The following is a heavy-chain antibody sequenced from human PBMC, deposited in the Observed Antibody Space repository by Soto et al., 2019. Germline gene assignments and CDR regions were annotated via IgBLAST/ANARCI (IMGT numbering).Heavy chain of an antibody. Sequence: QVQLVQSGAEVKNPGASVKVSCKASGYTFTIYGIGWARQAPGQGLEWMGWINTYNGNTNYAQNVQGRVTLTTDTSTSTAYVELRSLRSNDTAIYYCAMVDVYVTPSPQDVWGQGTTVIVSS. CDR1: GYTFTIYG. D-gene: IGHD3-16*01. V-gene: IGHV1-18*01. J-gene: IGHJ6*02. CDR2: INTYNGNT. CDR3: AMVDVYVTPSPQDV.